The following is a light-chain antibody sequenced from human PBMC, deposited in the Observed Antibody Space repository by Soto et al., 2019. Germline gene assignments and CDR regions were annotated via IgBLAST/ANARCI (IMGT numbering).Light chain of an antibody. CDR3: SSYAGRETGV. Sequence: QPDLTQPPSATGSPGQSVTISSTRASNDIGAYNYVSWYQQYPGKAPKLIIYEVFRRHSGVPDRFSGSKSGNTASLTVSGLQPEDEADYYCSSYAGRETGVFGTGTKVTVL. CDR1: SNDIGAYNY. CDR2: EVF. V-gene: IGLV2-8*01. J-gene: IGLJ1*01.